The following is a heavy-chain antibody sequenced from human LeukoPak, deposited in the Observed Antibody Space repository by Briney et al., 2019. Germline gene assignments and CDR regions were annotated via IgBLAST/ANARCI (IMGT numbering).Heavy chain of an antibody. V-gene: IGHV4-30-2*01. CDR1: GGSISSGGYY. J-gene: IGHJ4*02. CDR2: IYHSGST. CDR3: ARVQSGSYYDDPFDY. D-gene: IGHD1-26*01. Sequence: SETLFLTCTVSGGSISSGGYYWSWIRQPPGKGLEWIGYIYHSGSTYYNPSLKSRVTISVDRSKNQFSLKLSSVTAADTAVYYCARVQSGSYYDDPFDYWGQGTLVTVSS.